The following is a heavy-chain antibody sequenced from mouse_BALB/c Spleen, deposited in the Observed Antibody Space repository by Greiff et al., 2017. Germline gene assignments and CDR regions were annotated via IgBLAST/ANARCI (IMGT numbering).Heavy chain of an antibody. Sequence: EVKLMESGGGLVKPGGSLKLSCAASGFAFSSYDMSWVRQTPEKRLEWVAYISSGGGSTYYPDTVKGRFTISRDNAKNTLYLQMSSLKSEDTAMYYCARLLSGIRAMDYWGQGTSVTVSS. CDR3: ARLLSGIRAMDY. D-gene: IGHD1-1*02. CDR2: ISSGGGST. V-gene: IGHV5-12-1*01. J-gene: IGHJ4*01. CDR1: GFAFSSYD.